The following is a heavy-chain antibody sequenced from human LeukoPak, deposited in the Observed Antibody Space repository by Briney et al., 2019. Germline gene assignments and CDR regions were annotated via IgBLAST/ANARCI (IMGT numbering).Heavy chain of an antibody. D-gene: IGHD3-10*01. CDR1: GFTFSSYW. CDR3: ARNKGSGSYYTLFDP. V-gene: IGHV3-74*01. CDR2: INSDGSST. Sequence: GGSLRLSCAASGFTFSSYWMHWVRQAPGKGLVWVSRINSDGSSTSYADSVKGRFTISRDNAKNSLYLQMNSLRAEDTAVYYCARNKGSGSYYTLFDPWGQGTLVTVSS. J-gene: IGHJ5*02.